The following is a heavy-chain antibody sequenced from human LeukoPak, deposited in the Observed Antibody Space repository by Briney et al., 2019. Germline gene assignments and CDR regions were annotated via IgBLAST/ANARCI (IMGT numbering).Heavy chain of an antibody. CDR3: ARDTYYGGASDY. CDR2: ISYDGSNK. J-gene: IGHJ4*02. D-gene: IGHD3-16*01. Sequence: GGSLRLSCAASGFTFSSYAMHWVRQAPGKGLEWVAVISYDGSNKYYADSVKGRFTISRDNSKNTLYLQMNSLRAEDTAVYYCARDTYYGGASDYWGQGTLVTVSS. CDR1: GFTFSSYA. V-gene: IGHV3-30-3*01.